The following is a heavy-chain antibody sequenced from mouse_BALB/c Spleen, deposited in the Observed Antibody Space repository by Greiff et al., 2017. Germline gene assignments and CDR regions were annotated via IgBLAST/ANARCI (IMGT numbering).Heavy chain of an antibody. CDR3: AKPCGSSYEDSMDY. J-gene: IGHJ4*01. Sequence: VKLVESGPGLVAPSQSLSITCTVSGFSLTSYGVHWVRQPPGKGLEWLGVIWAGGSTYYNSALKSRLSISKDNSKSQVFLKMNSLQTDDTAMYYCAKPCGSSYEDSMDYWGQGTSVTVSS. D-gene: IGHD1-1*01. V-gene: IGHV2-9*01. CDR2: IWAGGST. CDR1: GFSLTSYG.